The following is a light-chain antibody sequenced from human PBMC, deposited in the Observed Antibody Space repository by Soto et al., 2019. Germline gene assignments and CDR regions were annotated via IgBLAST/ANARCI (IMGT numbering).Light chain of an antibody. J-gene: IGKJ4*01. CDR2: DAS. CDR3: QQRSVWPLT. CDR1: QSVSSY. V-gene: IGKV3-11*01. Sequence: EIVLTQSPATLSLSPGERVTLSCRASQSVSSYLAWYQQKPGQAPRLLIYDASNRATGVPARFSGRGSGTDFTLTISSLEPEDFAVYYCQQRSVWPLTFGGGTKVEIK.